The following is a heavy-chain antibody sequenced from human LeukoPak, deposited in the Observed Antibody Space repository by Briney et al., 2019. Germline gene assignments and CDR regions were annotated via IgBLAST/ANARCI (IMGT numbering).Heavy chain of an antibody. V-gene: IGHV3-23*01. Sequence: PVGSLRLSCAASGFTFSTYAMSWVRQAPGKGLEWVSGISGSGGSTDYADSAKGRSTISRDNSENTVYFQMNSLRAEDTALYYCARDLYCSGGTCYRAFDIWGQGTMVTVSS. CDR3: ARDLYCSGGTCYRAFDI. D-gene: IGHD2-15*01. CDR1: GFTFSTYA. CDR2: ISGSGGST. J-gene: IGHJ3*02.